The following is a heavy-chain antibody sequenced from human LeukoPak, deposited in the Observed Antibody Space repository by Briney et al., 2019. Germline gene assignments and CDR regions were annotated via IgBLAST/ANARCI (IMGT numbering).Heavy chain of an antibody. CDR2: ISISGDST. CDR3: ANEIRPNDY. Sequence: GGSLRLSCAVSGFTFSSHAMTWVRQAPGKGLQWVSSISISGDSTYYADSVKGRFTISRDNSKNTLYLQMNSLRADGTAVYYCANEIRPNDYWGQGTLVTVSS. CDR1: GFTFSSHA. V-gene: IGHV3-23*01. J-gene: IGHJ4*02.